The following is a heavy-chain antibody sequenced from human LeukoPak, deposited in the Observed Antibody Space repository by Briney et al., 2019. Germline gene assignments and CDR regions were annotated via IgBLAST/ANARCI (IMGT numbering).Heavy chain of an antibody. CDR1: GFTFSNYG. Sequence: GGSLRLSCAASGFTFSNYGMHWVRQAPGKGLEWVAVISYDGSNKYYADSVKGRFTISRDNSKNTLYLQMNSLRAEDTAVYYCAKDSRITMVRGVIISLDYWGQGTLVTVSS. CDR2: ISYDGSNK. V-gene: IGHV3-30*18. D-gene: IGHD3-10*01. J-gene: IGHJ4*02. CDR3: AKDSRITMVRGVIISLDY.